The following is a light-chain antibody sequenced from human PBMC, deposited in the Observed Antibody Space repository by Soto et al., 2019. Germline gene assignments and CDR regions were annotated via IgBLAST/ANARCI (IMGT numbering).Light chain of an antibody. J-gene: IGKJ2*01. CDR1: QSVSSTY. V-gene: IGKV3-20*01. CDR3: QQYGSSPRT. Sequence: ELVLTQSPDTLSLSPGESATLSCRASQSVSSTYFDWYQQKPGQAPRLLIYGVSTRATGIPDRFSGTGSGTDFTLTISRLEPEDFAVYYCQQYGSSPRTFGQGTKLEIK. CDR2: GVS.